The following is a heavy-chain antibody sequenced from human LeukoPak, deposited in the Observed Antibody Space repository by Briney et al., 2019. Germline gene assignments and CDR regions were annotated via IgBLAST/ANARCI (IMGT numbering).Heavy chain of an antibody. J-gene: IGHJ6*03. CDR1: GFTFSSYS. CDR3: AREVNYYYMDV. CDR2: ISYDENNK. Sequence: PGGSLRLSCAASGFTFSSYSMNWVRQAPGKGLEWVAVISYDENNKYYADSVKGRFTISRENSKNTLYLQMNSLRTEDTAVYYCAREVNYYYMDVWGKGTTVTVSS. V-gene: IGHV3-30*03.